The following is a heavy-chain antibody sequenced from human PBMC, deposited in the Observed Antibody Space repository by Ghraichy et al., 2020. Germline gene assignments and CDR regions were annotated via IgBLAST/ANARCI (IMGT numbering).Heavy chain of an antibody. Sequence: GGSLRLSCAASGFTFSSYGMHWVRQAPGKGLEWVAVIWYDGSNKYYVDSVKGRFTISRDNSKNTLYLQMNSLRAEDTAVYYCARLPHDILTGYYNEDAYYYYYYGMDVWGQGTTVTVSS. CDR2: IWYDGSNK. V-gene: IGHV3-33*01. J-gene: IGHJ6*02. CDR3: ARLPHDILTGYYNEDAYYYYYYGMDV. CDR1: GFTFSSYG. D-gene: IGHD3-9*01.